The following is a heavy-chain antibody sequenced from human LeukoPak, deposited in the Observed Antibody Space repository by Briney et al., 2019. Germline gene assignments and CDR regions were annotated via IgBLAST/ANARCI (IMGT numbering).Heavy chain of an antibody. CDR2: INWNGRST. D-gene: IGHD3-3*01. V-gene: IGHV3-20*04. CDR3: ARGGITIFGGIIYQDY. CDR1: GFTFSNHG. Sequence: PGGSLRLSCAASGFTFSNHGMNWVRQAPGKGLEWVSGINWNGRSTGYADSVKGRFTISRDNAKNSLYLQMNSLRAEDTAFYYCARGGITIFGGIIYQDYWGQGTLVTVSS. J-gene: IGHJ4*02.